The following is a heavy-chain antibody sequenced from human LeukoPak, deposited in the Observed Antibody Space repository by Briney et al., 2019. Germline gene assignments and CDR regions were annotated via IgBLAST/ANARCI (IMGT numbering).Heavy chain of an antibody. V-gene: IGHV3-23*01. Sequence: GGSLRLSCAASGFTFSSYAMSWVRQAPGKGLEWVSAISGSGGRTYYADSVKGRFTISRGNSKNTLYLQTNSLRAEDTAVYYCAKDRGYSGYDDTWGQGTLVTVSS. D-gene: IGHD5-12*01. CDR2: ISGSGGRT. CDR1: GFTFSSYA. J-gene: IGHJ5*02. CDR3: AKDRGYSGYDDT.